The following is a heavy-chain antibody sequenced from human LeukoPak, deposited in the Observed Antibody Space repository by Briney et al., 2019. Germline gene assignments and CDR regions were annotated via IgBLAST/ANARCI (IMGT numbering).Heavy chain of an antibody. V-gene: IGHV3-30*02. CDR2: IRYDGSNK. D-gene: IGHD6-19*01. CDR3: AKDHGSGWLYYFDY. J-gene: IGHJ4*02. CDR1: GFTFSSYG. Sequence: PGGSLRLSCAASGFTFSSYGMHWVRQAPGKGLEWVAFIRYDGSNKYYADSVKGRFTISRDNSKNTLYLQMNSLGAEDTAVYYCAKDHGSGWLYYFDYWGQGTLVTVSS.